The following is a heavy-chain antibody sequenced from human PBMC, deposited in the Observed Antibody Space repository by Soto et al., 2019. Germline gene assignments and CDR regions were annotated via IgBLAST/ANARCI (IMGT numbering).Heavy chain of an antibody. Sequence: EVQLLESGGGLVQPGGSLRLSCAASGFTFSSYAMSWVRQAPGKGLEWVSAISGSGGSTYSADSVKGRFTISRDHSQNTLYLQMNSLTAEDTAVYYCARGGYGAVLYYYYMDVWGKGTTVTVSS. CDR3: ARGGYGAVLYYYYMDV. D-gene: IGHD2-15*01. V-gene: IGHV3-23*01. J-gene: IGHJ6*03. CDR1: GFTFSSYA. CDR2: ISGSGGST.